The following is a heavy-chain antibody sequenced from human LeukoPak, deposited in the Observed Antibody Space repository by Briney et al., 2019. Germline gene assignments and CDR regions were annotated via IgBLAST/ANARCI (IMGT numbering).Heavy chain of an antibody. D-gene: IGHD4-11*01. CDR1: GYSFTSYY. J-gene: IGHJ4*02. CDR3: ARDDYSNPRGFDY. Sequence: VASVTVSCKASGYSFTSYYMHWVRQAPGQGLEWMGIINPSGGSTSYAQKFQGRVTMTRDMSTSTVYMELSSLRSEDTAVYYCARDDYSNPRGFDYWGQGTLVTVSS. CDR2: INPSGGST. V-gene: IGHV1-46*01.